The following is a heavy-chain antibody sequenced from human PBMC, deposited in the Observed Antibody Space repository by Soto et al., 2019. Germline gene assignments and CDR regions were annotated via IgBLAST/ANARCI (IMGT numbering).Heavy chain of an antibody. CDR3: AREGGAAPGARREWYLDL. CDR2: INPHTGDT. J-gene: IGHJ2*01. Sequence: QVQLVQSGAEVKKPGASVTVSCKTSGYPLTDFYIHWVRQAPGQGLEWMAWINPHTGDTNTALKFQGRVTMTRDTSINPAFMELTRLSSDDTAFYYCAREGGAAPGARREWYLDLWGRGTLVSVSS. CDR1: GYPLTDFY. D-gene: IGHD6-25*01. V-gene: IGHV1-2*02.